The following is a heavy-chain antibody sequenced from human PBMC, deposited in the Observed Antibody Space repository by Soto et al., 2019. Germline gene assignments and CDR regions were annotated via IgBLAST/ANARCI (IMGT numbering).Heavy chain of an antibody. J-gene: IGHJ4*02. V-gene: IGHV3-53*01. CDR1: GFTVSSNY. CDR2: IYGGGTT. D-gene: IGHD3-22*01. CDR3: ARGSNMYYYDPSGYYNDY. Sequence: QPGGSLRLSCAASGFTVSSNYMSWVRQAPGKGLEWVSLIYGGGTTYYADSVKGRFTISRDNSKNTLYLQMNSLRAEDTAVYYCARGSNMYYYDPSGYYNDYWGQGTLVTVSS.